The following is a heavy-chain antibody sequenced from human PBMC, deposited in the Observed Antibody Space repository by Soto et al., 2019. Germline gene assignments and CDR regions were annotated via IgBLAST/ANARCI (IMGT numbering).Heavy chain of an antibody. CDR1: GGSISSGDYY. V-gene: IGHV4-31*03. CDR3: ARGGVVVVAATHHWFDP. Sequence: SETLSLTCTVSGGSISSGDYYWSWIRQHPGKGLEWIGCIYYSGSTYYNPSLKSRVTISVDTSKNQFSLKLSSVTAADTSVYYCARGGVVVVAATHHWFDPWGQGTLVTVSS. J-gene: IGHJ5*02. CDR2: IYYSGST. D-gene: IGHD2-15*01.